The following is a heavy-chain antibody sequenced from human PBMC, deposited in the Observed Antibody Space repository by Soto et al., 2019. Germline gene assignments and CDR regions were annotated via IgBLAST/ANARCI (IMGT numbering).Heavy chain of an antibody. D-gene: IGHD3-10*01. Sequence: QVQLVESGGGVVQPGRSLRLSCAASGFTFSSYGMHWVRQAPGKGLEWVAVIWYEGSNKYYADSVKGRFTISRDNSKTTLYLQMNSLRAEDTAVYYCARKGVGPGSNYYGMDVWGRGTTVTVSS. CDR2: IWYEGSNK. CDR1: GFTFSSYG. J-gene: IGHJ6*02. V-gene: IGHV3-33*01. CDR3: ARKGVGPGSNYYGMDV.